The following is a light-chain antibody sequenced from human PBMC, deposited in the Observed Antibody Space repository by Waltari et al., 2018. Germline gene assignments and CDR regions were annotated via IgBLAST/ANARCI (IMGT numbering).Light chain of an antibody. CDR3: QSYDGNNVV. CDR1: SGSIPTNY. Sequence: NFMLTQPHSVSESPGKTVTISCTGSSGSIPTNYAQWFQQRPGSAPTILIYEDNLRPSGVPDRFSGSIDSSSNSASLTISGLKTEDEADYYCQSYDGNNVVFGGGTKLTVL. V-gene: IGLV6-57*02. J-gene: IGLJ3*02. CDR2: EDN.